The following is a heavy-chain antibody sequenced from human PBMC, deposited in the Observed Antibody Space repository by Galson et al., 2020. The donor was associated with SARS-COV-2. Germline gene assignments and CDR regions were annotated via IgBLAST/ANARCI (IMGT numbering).Heavy chain of an antibody. CDR2: IWYDGSNK. D-gene: IGHD4-17*01. Sequence: GGSLRLSCAASGFTFSSYGMHWVRQAPGKGLEWVAVIWYDGSNKYYADSVKGRFTISRDNSKNTLYLQMNSLRAEDTAVYYCARGAYGDYVTNYYYYGMDVWGQGTMVTVSS. V-gene: IGHV3-33*01. J-gene: IGHJ6*02. CDR3: ARGAYGDYVTNYYYYGMDV. CDR1: GFTFSSYG.